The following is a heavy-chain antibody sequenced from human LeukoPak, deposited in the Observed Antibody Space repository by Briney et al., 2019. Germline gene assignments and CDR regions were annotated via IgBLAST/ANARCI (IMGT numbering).Heavy chain of an antibody. Sequence: GGSLSLSCAPSGFTFSSYAMSWVRQAPGKGLEWVSSISGSGGSTYYADSVKGRLTISRDNAKNTLYLQMNSLRAEDTAVYYCAKDRSGGGYSGYDLVFDYWGQGTLVTVSS. CDR1: GFTFSSYA. D-gene: IGHD5-12*01. V-gene: IGHV3-23*01. J-gene: IGHJ4*02. CDR3: AKDRSGGGYSGYDLVFDY. CDR2: ISGSGGST.